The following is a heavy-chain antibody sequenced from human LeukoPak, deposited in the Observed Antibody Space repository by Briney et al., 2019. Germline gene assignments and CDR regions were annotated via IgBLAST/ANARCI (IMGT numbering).Heavy chain of an antibody. Sequence: PGGSLRLSCAASGFTVSSNYMSWVRQAPGKGLEWVSIIYSGGSTYYADSVKGRFTISRDNSKNTLYLQMNSLRAEDTAVYYCARVMGSYYPFDYWGQGTLVTVSS. J-gene: IGHJ4*02. CDR1: GFTVSSNY. CDR3: ARVMGSYYPFDY. D-gene: IGHD3-10*01. V-gene: IGHV3-53*01. CDR2: IYSGGST.